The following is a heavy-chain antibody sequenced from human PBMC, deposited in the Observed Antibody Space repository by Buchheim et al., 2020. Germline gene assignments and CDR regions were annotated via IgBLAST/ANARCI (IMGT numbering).Heavy chain of an antibody. Sequence: EVQLVESGGGLVQPGGSLRLSCAASGFTFSSYWMHWVRQAPGKGLVWVSRINNDGSSTSYADSVKGRFTISRDNAKNTLYLQMNSLRAEDTAVYYCARDPTIAVAAQPRYYYGMDVWGQGTT. D-gene: IGHD6-19*01. CDR2: INNDGSST. CDR3: ARDPTIAVAAQPRYYYGMDV. J-gene: IGHJ6*02. CDR1: GFTFSSYW. V-gene: IGHV3-74*01.